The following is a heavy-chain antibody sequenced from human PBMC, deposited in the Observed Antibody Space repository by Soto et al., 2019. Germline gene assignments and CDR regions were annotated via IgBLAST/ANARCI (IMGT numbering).Heavy chain of an antibody. Sequence: SETLSLTCTVSGGSISSYYWSWIRQPPGKGLEWIGFIYHSGSTSYSPSLKSRVTISVDTSKNQFSLKLTSLTAADTAVYYCARRRSGPTFFDFWGQGTLLTVSS. V-gene: IGHV4-59*08. CDR3: ARRRSGPTFFDF. CDR1: GGSISSYY. CDR2: IYHSGST. J-gene: IGHJ4*02. D-gene: IGHD3-10*01.